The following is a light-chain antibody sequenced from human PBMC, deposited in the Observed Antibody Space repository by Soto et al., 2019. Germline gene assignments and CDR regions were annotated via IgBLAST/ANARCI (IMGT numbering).Light chain of an antibody. Sequence: QSVLTQPVSVSGSPGQSITISCTGTSSDVGGYNYVPWYQQHPGKAPKLMIYDVSNRPSGVSNRFSGSKSGNTASPTISGLQAEDEADYYCSSYTSSSTRVFGTGTKVTVL. CDR1: SSDVGGYNY. J-gene: IGLJ1*01. V-gene: IGLV2-14*01. CDR3: SSYTSSSTRV. CDR2: DVS.